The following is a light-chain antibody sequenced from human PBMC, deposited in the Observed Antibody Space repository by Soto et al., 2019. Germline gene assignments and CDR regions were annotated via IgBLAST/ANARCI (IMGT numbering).Light chain of an antibody. CDR3: QQSYSPEA. J-gene: IGKJ1*01. CDR2: AAS. V-gene: IGKV1-39*01. CDR1: QSISSY. Sequence: DIQMTQSPSSLSASVGDRVTITCRASQSISSYLNWYQQKPGKAPKLLIYAASSLQSGFPSRFSGSVSGTDFTLTISSLQPEDFATYYCQQSYSPEAFGQGTKVDIK.